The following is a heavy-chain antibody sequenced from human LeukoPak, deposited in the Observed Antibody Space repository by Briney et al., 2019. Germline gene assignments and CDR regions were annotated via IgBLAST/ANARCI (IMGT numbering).Heavy chain of an antibody. D-gene: IGHD4-23*01. CDR3: ARDGFGNPLGY. Sequence: GGSLRLSCAASGFTFSSYAMSWVRQAPGKGLEWVANIKQDGSEKYYADSVKGRFTISRDNAKNSLYLQVSSLRAEDTAVYYCARDGFGNPLGYWGQGALVTVSS. V-gene: IGHV3-7*05. J-gene: IGHJ4*02. CDR1: GFTFSSYA. CDR2: IKQDGSEK.